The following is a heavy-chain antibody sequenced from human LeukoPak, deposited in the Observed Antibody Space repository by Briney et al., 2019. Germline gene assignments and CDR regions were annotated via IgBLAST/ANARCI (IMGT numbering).Heavy chain of an antibody. J-gene: IGHJ6*02. CDR3: AREDDLYGMDV. CDR1: GGTFSSYA. CDR2: IIPIFGTA. D-gene: IGHD1-1*01. V-gene: IGHV1-69*13. Sequence: GASVTVSCTASGGTFSSYAISWVRQAPGQGLEWMGGIIPIFGTANYAQKFQGRVTITSDESTSTAYMELSSLRSEDTAVYYCAREDDLYGMDVWGQGTTVTVSS.